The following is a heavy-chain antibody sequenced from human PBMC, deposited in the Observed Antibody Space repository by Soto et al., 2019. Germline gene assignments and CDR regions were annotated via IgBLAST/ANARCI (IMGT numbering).Heavy chain of an antibody. V-gene: IGHV3-15*01. CDR1: GFTFSNAW. CDR2: IKSKTDGGTT. Sequence: GGSLRLSCAASGFTFSNAWMSWVRQAPGKGLEWVGRIKSKTDGGTTDYAAPVKGRFTISRDDSENTLYLQMSSLRSEDTAIYYCAINEGRDVSNFDYWGQGTLVTVSS. CDR3: AINEGRDVSNFDY. D-gene: IGHD2-15*01. J-gene: IGHJ4*02.